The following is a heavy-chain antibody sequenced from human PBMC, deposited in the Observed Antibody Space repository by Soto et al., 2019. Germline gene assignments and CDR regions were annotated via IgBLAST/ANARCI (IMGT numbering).Heavy chain of an antibody. CDR3: ARDRGTTAGITIIVAFDY. D-gene: IGHD3-22*01. Sequence: EVQLVESGGGLVQPGGSLRLSCAASGFTFSSYSMNWVRQAPGKGLEWVSYISSGSSTIYYADSVKGRFTISRDNAKNSLSLQMNSLRDEDTAVYYCARDRGTTAGITIIVAFDYWGQGTLVTVSS. J-gene: IGHJ4*02. CDR2: ISSGSSTI. V-gene: IGHV3-48*02. CDR1: GFTFSSYS.